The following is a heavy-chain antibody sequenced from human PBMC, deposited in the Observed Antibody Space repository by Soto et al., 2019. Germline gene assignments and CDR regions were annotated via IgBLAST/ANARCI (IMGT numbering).Heavy chain of an antibody. CDR3: ARKKGYGPGGGVSFTH. J-gene: IGHJ4*02. CDR1: GGSISSSSYY. D-gene: IGHD2-15*01. V-gene: IGHV4-39*01. Sequence: PSETLSLTCTVSGGSISSSSYYGGWIRQPPGQGLEWIASINHRGTTYYNPSLKSRLTISVDTSKRQFSLRLTSVTAADTGVYYCARKKGYGPGGGVSFTHWAQEPRVTVPS. CDR2: INHRGTT.